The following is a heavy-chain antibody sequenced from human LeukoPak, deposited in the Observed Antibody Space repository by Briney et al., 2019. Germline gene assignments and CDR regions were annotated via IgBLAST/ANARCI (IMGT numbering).Heavy chain of an antibody. D-gene: IGHD4-23*01. Sequence: PSETLSLTCTVSGGSISSSYYYWAWIRQPPGKGLEWVGSISYGGSAHYNASLRSRVTISIDASNNRFSLRLNSVTVADAAVYYCARPRFVGGILGGRTENSISLVDYWGHGTLVTVSS. CDR2: ISYGGSA. CDR1: GGSISSSYYY. J-gene: IGHJ4*01. CDR3: ARPRFVGGILGGRTENSISLVDY. V-gene: IGHV4-39*02.